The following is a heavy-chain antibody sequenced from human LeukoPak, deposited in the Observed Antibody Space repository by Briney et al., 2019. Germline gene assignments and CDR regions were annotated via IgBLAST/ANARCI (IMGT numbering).Heavy chain of an antibody. CDR1: GFTVSSNY. V-gene: IGHV3-53*05. J-gene: IGHJ4*02. CDR2: IYSSANT. D-gene: IGHD2-15*01. Sequence: GGSLRLSCAASGFTVSSNYMSWVRQAPGKGLEWVSLIYSSANTYYADSVKGRFTISRDTSKNTLSLQMKSLRPDDTAVYYCARGCSGRSCYSAFDYWGQGTLVTVSS. CDR3: ARGCSGRSCYSAFDY.